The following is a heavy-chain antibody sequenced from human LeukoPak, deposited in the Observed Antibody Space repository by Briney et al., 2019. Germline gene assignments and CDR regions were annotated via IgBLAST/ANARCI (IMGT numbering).Heavy chain of an antibody. CDR2: IYYSGST. D-gene: IGHD6-19*01. J-gene: IGHJ4*02. CDR1: GGSVSSGSYY. CDR3: ARETIAVAGIFDY. V-gene: IGHV4-61*01. Sequence: PETLSLTCTVSGGSVSSGSYYWSWIRQPPGKGLEWIGYIYYSGSTNYNPSLKSRVTISVDTSKNQFSLKLSSVTAADTAVYYCARETIAVAGIFDYWGQGTLVTVSS.